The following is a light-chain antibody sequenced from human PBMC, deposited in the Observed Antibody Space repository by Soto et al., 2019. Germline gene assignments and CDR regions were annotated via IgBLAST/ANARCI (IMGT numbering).Light chain of an antibody. CDR2: ATS. CDR3: QQYGNSPPYT. V-gene: IGKV3-20*01. J-gene: IGKJ2*01. CDR1: QSVRSFY. Sequence: EIVLTRSPGTLSLSPGERATLSCRASQSVRSFYLAWYQQKPGQAPRLLIYATSSRATGIPDRFSGSGSGTDFTLTVSRLEPEDFAVYYCQQYGNSPPYTFGQGTKLEIK.